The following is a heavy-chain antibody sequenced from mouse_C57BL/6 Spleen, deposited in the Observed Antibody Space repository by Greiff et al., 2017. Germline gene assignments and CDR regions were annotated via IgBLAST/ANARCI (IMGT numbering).Heavy chain of an antibody. J-gene: IGHJ2*01. Sequence: VQLQESGAELVKPGASVTLSCKASGYTFTEYTIHWVKQRSGQGLEWFGWFYPGSGSIKYNEKFKDKATLTADKSSSTVYMELSSLTSEDSAVYCCARHGPYYYGSSYFDYWGQGTTLTVSS. CDR3: ARHGPYYYGSSYFDY. CDR2: FYPGSGSI. D-gene: IGHD1-1*01. CDR1: GYTFTEYT. V-gene: IGHV1-62-2*01.